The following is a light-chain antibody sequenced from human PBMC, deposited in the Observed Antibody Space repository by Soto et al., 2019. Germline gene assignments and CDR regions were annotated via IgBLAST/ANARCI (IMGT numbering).Light chain of an antibody. CDR2: AAS. Sequence: DIQMTQSPSSLSASVGDRVTITCRASQSIGSYFNWYQQKPGKAPKLLIYAASALESGVPSRFSGSGSGTDFTLTISSLQPGDFATYYCQQSYSTPSTFGQGTKVDIK. J-gene: IGKJ1*01. CDR1: QSIGSY. CDR3: QQSYSTPST. V-gene: IGKV1-39*01.